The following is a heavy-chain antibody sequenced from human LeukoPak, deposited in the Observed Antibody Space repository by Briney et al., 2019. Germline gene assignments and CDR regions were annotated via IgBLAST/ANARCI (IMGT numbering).Heavy chain of an antibody. Sequence: ASVKVSCKASGYTFTGYYMHWVRQVPGQGLEWMGWINPNSGGTNYAQKFQGRVTMTRDTSISTAYMELSRLRSDDTAVYYCARDKIEWELTRRSWFDPWGQGTLVTVSS. D-gene: IGHD1-26*01. CDR2: INPNSGGT. CDR1: GYTFTGYY. CDR3: ARDKIEWELTRRSWFDP. J-gene: IGHJ5*02. V-gene: IGHV1-2*02.